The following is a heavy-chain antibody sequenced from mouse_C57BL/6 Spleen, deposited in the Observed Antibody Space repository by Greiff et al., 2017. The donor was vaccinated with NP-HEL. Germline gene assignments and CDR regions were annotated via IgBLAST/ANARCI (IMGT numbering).Heavy chain of an antibody. Sequence: VQLQQPGAELVKPGASVKMSCKASGYTFTSYWITWVKQRPGPGLEWIGDIYPGSGSTNYNEKFKSKATLTVDTSSSTAYMQLSSLTSEDSAVYYCARPNYYGSSMYYFDYWGQGTTLTVSS. D-gene: IGHD1-1*01. CDR2: IYPGSGST. J-gene: IGHJ2*01. CDR1: GYTFTSYW. V-gene: IGHV1-55*01. CDR3: ARPNYYGSSMYYFDY.